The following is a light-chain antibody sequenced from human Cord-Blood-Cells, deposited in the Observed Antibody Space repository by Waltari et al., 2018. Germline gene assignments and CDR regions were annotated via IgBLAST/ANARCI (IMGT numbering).Light chain of an antibody. CDR2: AAS. Sequence: AIRITQSPSSLSASTGDRVTITCRASQGISSSLAWYQQKPGKAPKLLIYAASTLQSGVPSRFSGSGSGTDFTLTISCLQSEDFATYYCQQYYSYPITFGQGTRLEIK. V-gene: IGKV1-8*01. CDR1: QGISSS. J-gene: IGKJ5*01. CDR3: QQYYSYPIT.